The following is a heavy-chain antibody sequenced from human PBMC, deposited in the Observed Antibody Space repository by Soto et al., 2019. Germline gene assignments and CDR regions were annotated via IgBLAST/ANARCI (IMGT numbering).Heavy chain of an antibody. J-gene: IGHJ4*01. CDR3: AREELGHFDY. Sequence: SETLSLTCGVSGGSISSSNWWSWVRQPPGKGLEWIGEIYHSGNINYNPSLRTRVTISVDKSKNQFSLKLNSVTAADTAVYYCAREELGHFDYWGQGTLVTSPQ. CDR2: IYHSGNI. D-gene: IGHD7-27*01. V-gene: IGHV4-4*02. CDR1: GGSISSSNW.